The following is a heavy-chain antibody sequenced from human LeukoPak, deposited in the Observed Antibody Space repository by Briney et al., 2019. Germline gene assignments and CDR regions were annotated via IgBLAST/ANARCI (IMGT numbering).Heavy chain of an antibody. CDR1: GFTFDDYA. D-gene: IGHD1-26*01. Sequence: GGSLRLSCAASGFTFDDYAMHWVRQAPGKGLEWVSGISWNSGSIGYAESVKGRFTISRDTAKNSLYLQMNSLRAEDTALYYCAKGGVGSKANWFGPWGQGTLVTVSS. CDR2: ISWNSGSI. CDR3: AKGGVGSKANWFGP. J-gene: IGHJ5*02. V-gene: IGHV3-9*01.